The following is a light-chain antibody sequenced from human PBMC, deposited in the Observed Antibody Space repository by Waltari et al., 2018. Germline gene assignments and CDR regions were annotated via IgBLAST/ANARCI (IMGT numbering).Light chain of an antibody. J-gene: IGKJ1*01. CDR1: QSLVSRDGSTY. CDR2: KVS. CDR3: MQGTHRPWT. Sequence: DVVMTQSPLSLAVILGQPASISCRSSQSLVSRDGSTYFNWFQQRPGQSPRRLLYKVSNRDSGVPDIVGGSGSGTDFTLRISRVEAEDVGVYYCMQGTHRPWTFGQGTKVEIK. V-gene: IGKV2-30*01.